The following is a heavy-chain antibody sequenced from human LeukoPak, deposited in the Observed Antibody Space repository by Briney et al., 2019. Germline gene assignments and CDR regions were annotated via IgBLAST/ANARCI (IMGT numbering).Heavy chain of an antibody. Sequence: APVKVSCKASGYTSTGYYMHWVRQAPGQGLEWMGWINPNSGGTNYAQKFQDRVTMTRDTSISTAYMELSRLRSDDTAVYYCARVDFWSGYFGGMDYWGQGTLVTVSS. J-gene: IGHJ4*02. D-gene: IGHD3-3*01. CDR1: GYTSTGYY. V-gene: IGHV1-2*02. CDR2: INPNSGGT. CDR3: ARVDFWSGYFGGMDY.